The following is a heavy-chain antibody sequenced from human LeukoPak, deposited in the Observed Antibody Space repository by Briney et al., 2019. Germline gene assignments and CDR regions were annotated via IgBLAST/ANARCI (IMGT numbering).Heavy chain of an antibody. Sequence: RASVKVSCKASGGTFNNYGLNWVRQAPGQGLEWMGGIIPVYGTANYAQKFRDRVTITSDESTSTTYMELSSLRSEDTAVYYCARSGGLGGSNADTFDIWGQGTTVTVSS. V-gene: IGHV1-69*13. CDR1: GGTFNNYG. CDR3: ARSGGLGGSNADTFDI. J-gene: IGHJ3*02. D-gene: IGHD1-26*01. CDR2: IIPVYGTA.